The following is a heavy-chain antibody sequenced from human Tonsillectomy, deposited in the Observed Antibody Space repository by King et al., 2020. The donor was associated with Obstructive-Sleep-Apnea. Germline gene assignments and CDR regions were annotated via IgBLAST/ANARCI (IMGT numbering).Heavy chain of an antibody. V-gene: IGHV4-59*01. D-gene: IGHD3-9*01. Sequence: QLQESGPGLVKPSETLSLTCTVSGGFISSYYWAWIRQPPGKGLEWIGYFHYSGSTNYNPSLTSRVTISLDTSKNQFSLKLSSVTAADTAVYYCAREDDILTGYYRFWSQGTLVTVSS. CDR1: GGFISSYY. J-gene: IGHJ4*02. CDR3: AREDDILTGYYRF. CDR2: FHYSGST.